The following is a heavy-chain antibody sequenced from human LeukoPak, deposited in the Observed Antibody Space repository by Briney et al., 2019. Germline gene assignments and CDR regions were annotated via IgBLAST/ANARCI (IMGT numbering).Heavy chain of an antibody. CDR2: ISYDGSNK. V-gene: IGHV3-30*18. J-gene: IGHJ4*02. CDR3: AKSEYSYDWYYFDY. D-gene: IGHD5-18*01. Sequence: GRSLRLSWAASGFTFSSYGMHWVRQAPGKGLEWVAVISYDGSNKYYADSMKGRFTISRDNSKNTLYLQMNSLRAEDTAVYYCAKSEYSYDWYYFDYWGQGTLVTVSS. CDR1: GFTFSSYG.